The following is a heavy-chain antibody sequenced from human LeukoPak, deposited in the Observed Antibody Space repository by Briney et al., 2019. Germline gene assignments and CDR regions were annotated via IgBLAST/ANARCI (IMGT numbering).Heavy chain of an antibody. CDR3: TRHAEEEDAFDI. J-gene: IGHJ3*02. CDR2: IRSKANSYAT. V-gene: IGHV3-73*01. Sequence: GGSLRLSCAASGCTFSGSAMHWVRQASGKGLEWVGRIRSKANSYATAYAASVKGRFTISRDDSKNTAYLQMNSLKTEDTAVYYCTRHAEEEDAFDIWGQGTMVTVSS. CDR1: GCTFSGSA. D-gene: IGHD1-14*01.